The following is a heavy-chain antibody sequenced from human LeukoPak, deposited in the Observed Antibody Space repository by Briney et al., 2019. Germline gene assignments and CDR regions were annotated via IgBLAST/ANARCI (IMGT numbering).Heavy chain of an antibody. Sequence: GESLKISFKGSGYRFTSYWIGWVRPMPGKGLEWMGIIYPGDSDTRYSPSFQGQVTISADKSISTAYLQWSSLKASDTAMYYCARRNARNWFDPWGQGTLVTVSS. CDR3: ARRNARNWFDP. CDR2: IYPGDSDT. J-gene: IGHJ5*02. V-gene: IGHV5-51*01. CDR1: GYRFTSYW.